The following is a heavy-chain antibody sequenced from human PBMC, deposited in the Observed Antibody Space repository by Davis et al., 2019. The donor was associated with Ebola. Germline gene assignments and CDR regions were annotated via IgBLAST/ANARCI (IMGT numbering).Heavy chain of an antibody. J-gene: IGHJ3*02. V-gene: IGHV3-23*01. CDR2: MSGNGVST. CDR1: GFTFSVHA. CDR3: ARGYDSSGGGAFDI. D-gene: IGHD3-22*01. Sequence: GESLKISCVASGFTFSVHAMSWVRQAPGKGLEWVSAMSGNGVSTRYGDSVKGRFTISRDNSKNTLYLQMNSLRAEDTAVYYCARGYDSSGGGAFDIWGQGTKVTVSS.